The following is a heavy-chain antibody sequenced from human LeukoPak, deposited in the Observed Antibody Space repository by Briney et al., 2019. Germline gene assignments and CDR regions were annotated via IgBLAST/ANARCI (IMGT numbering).Heavy chain of an antibody. CDR1: GFTFSDYY. CDR3: ARAGGSYTFDY. V-gene: IGHV3-11*05. CDR2: ITTYT. J-gene: IGHJ4*02. Sequence: GGSLRLSCAASGFTFSDYYMSWIRQAPGKGLEWLLYITTYTNYADSVKGRFTISRDNAKNSLDLQMDSLRAEDTAVYYCARAGGSYTFDYWGQGTLVTVSS. D-gene: IGHD1-26*01.